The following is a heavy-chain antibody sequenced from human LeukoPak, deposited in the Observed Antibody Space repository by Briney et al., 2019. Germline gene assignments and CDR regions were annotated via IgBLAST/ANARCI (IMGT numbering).Heavy chain of an antibody. CDR3: AAQYSGYVRHDY. V-gene: IGHV4-34*01. J-gene: IGHJ4*02. CDR1: GGSFSGYY. CDR2: ISHSGST. D-gene: IGHD5-12*01. Sequence: SETLSLTCAVYGGSFSGYYWSWIRQPPGKGLEWIGEISHSGSTNYNPSLKSRVTISVDTSKNQFSLKLSSVTAADTAVYYCAAQYSGYVRHDYWGQGTLVTVSS.